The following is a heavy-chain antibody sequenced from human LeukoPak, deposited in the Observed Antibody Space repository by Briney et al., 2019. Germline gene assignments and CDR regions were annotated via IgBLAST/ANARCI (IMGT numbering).Heavy chain of an antibody. Sequence: ASVKVSCKASGYTFTSYGISWVRQAPGQGLEWMGWISAYNGNTNYAQKLQGRVTMTTDTSTSTAYMELRSLRSDDTAVYHCARVSNFGYATYYFDYWGQGTLVTVSS. CDR2: ISAYNGNT. CDR3: ARVSNFGYATYYFDY. CDR1: GYTFTSYG. D-gene: IGHD5-12*01. V-gene: IGHV1-18*04. J-gene: IGHJ4*02.